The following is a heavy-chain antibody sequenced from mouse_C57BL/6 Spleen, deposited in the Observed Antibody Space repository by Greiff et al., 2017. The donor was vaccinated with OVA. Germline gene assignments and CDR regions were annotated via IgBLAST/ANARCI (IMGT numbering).Heavy chain of an antibody. CDR2: IDPSDSYT. Sequence: QVQLQQPGAELVKPGASVKLSCKASGYTFTSYWMQWVKQRPGQGLEWIGEIDPSDSYTNYNQKFKGKAKLTVDPSSSTAYLQLSSLTSEDSAVYYCSRATGRHYYAMDYWGQGTSVTVSS. CDR3: SRATGRHYYAMDY. CDR1: GYTFTSYW. V-gene: IGHV1-50*01. D-gene: IGHD4-1*02. J-gene: IGHJ4*01.